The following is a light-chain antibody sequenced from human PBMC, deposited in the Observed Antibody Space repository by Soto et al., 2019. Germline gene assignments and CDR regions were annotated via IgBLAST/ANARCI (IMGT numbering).Light chain of an antibody. CDR2: GAS. V-gene: IGKV3-20*01. J-gene: IGKJ1*01. CDR1: QSISSNY. CDR3: QQYVSWT. Sequence: EIVLTQSPGTLSVSPGERATLSCRASQSISSNYLAWYQQKPGQAPRLLIYGASSRATGITDRVSGSGSGTDFTLTISRLEPEDSAIYHWQQYVSWTFGQGTKVEIK.